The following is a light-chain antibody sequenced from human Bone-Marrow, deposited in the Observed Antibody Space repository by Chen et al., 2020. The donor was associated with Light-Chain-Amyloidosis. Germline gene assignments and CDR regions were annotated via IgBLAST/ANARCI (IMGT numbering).Light chain of an antibody. J-gene: IGLJ2*01. CDR1: DLPTKY. CDR3: QSADSSGTYEVI. CDR2: RET. Sequence: SYELTLPPSVSVFPGQTARITCSGDDLPTKYAYWYQQKPGQAPVLVIHRETERPSGISERFSGSSSGTTATLTISGVQAEDEADYHCQSADSSGTYEVIFGGGTKLTVL. V-gene: IGLV3-25*03.